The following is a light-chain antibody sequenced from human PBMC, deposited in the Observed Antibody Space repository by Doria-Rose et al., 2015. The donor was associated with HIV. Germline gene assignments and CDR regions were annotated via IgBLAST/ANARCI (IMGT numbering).Light chain of an antibody. V-gene: IGKV4-1*01. CDR2: WAS. Sequence: DIRMTQSPESLGMSLGERATLNCKSNQSLLYTSKNYLAWYQQKPGQPPKLLIYWASTRQSGVPARFSGSGPGTDFTLTTSSLEAEDVAVYYCQQYYDTPSFGPGTTVDIK. J-gene: IGKJ3*01. CDR1: QSLLYTSKNY. CDR3: QQYYDTPS.